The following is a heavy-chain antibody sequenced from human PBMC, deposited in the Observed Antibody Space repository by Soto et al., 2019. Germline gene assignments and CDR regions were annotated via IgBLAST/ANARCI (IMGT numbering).Heavy chain of an antibody. CDR2: IYWDDDK. D-gene: IGHD1-26*01. CDR1: GFSLSTSGVG. V-gene: IGHV2-5*02. CDR3: AHSPVGVTYFDY. Sequence: QITLKESGPTLVKPTQTLTLTCTFSGFSLSTSGVGVGWIRQPTGKALEWLALIYWDDDKRYSPSLKSRLTITKDTSKNQVVLTMANMDPVDTATYYCAHSPVGVTYFDYWGQGTLVTVSS. J-gene: IGHJ4*02.